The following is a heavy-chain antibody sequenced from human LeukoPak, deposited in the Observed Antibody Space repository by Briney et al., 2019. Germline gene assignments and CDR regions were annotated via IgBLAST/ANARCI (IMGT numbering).Heavy chain of an antibody. J-gene: IGHJ4*02. CDR3: AGVSWYCSSTSCPPTDY. CDR2: ISAYNGNT. Sequence: ASVKVSCKASGYTFTSYGISWVRQAPGQGLEWMGWISAYNGNTNYAQKLQGRVTMTTDTSTSTAYMELRSLRSDDTAVYYCAGVSWYCSSTSCPPTDYWGQGTLVTVSS. CDR1: GYTFTSYG. V-gene: IGHV1-18*01. D-gene: IGHD2-2*01.